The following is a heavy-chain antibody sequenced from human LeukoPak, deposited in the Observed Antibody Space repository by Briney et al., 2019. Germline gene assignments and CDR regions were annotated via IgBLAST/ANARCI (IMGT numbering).Heavy chain of an antibody. D-gene: IGHD6-19*01. V-gene: IGHV3-11*01. J-gene: IGHJ5*02. Sequence: KSGGSLRLSCAASGFIFSNSAMSWIRQAPGKGLEWVSYISSSGSTIYYADSVKGRFTISRDNAKNSLYLQMNSLRAEDTAVYYCARDWGYSSGPLRPGWFDPWGQGTLVTVSS. CDR1: GFIFSNSA. CDR2: ISSSGSTI. CDR3: ARDWGYSSGPLRPGWFDP.